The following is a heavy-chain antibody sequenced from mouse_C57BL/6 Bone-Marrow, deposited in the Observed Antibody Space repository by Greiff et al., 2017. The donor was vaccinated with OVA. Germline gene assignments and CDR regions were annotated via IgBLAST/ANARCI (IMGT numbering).Heavy chain of an antibody. CDR3: AGYSNYGVAWFAY. J-gene: IGHJ3*01. V-gene: IGHV1-80*01. CDR2: IYPGDGDT. D-gene: IGHD2-5*01. CDR1: GYAFSSYW. Sequence: LMESGASVKISCKASGYAFSSYWMNWVKQRPGKGLEWIGQIYPGDGDTNYNGKFKGKATLTADKSSSTAYMQLSSLTSEDSAVYFCAGYSNYGVAWFAYWGQGTLVTVSA.